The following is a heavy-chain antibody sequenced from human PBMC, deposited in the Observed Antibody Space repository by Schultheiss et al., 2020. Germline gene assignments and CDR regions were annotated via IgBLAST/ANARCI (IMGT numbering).Heavy chain of an antibody. Sequence: GGSLRLSCAASGFTFSNYAVHWVRQAPGKGLEWVAVISYDGTKTYYADSVKGRFTISRDNSKNTLYLQMYSLRTEDTAVYYCAKDSVAGNSLCDWFDAWGQGTLVTVAS. CDR1: GFTFSNYA. CDR2: ISYDGTKT. CDR3: AKDSVAGNSLCDWFDA. D-gene: IGHD6-19*01. J-gene: IGHJ5*02. V-gene: IGHV3-30-3*01.